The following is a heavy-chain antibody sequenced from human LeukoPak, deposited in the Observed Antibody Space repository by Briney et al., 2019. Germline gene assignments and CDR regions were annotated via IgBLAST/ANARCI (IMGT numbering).Heavy chain of an antibody. CDR2: IYSDGST. CDR1: GFTVSSNY. J-gene: IGHJ4*02. V-gene: IGHV3-66*01. Sequence: GGSLRLSCAASGFTVSSNYMSWVRQAPGKGLEWVSVIYSDGSTYYADSVKGRFTISRDNSKNTLYLQMNSLRAEDTAVYYCARDPPGAYYYGSGSYHHWGQGTLVTVSS. D-gene: IGHD3-10*01. CDR3: ARDPPGAYYYGSGSYHH.